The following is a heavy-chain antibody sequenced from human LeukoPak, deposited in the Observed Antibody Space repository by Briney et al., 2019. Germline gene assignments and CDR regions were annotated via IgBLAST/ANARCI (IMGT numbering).Heavy chain of an antibody. CDR2: IYYSGST. CDR3: ATSGAIVATIASDY. D-gene: IGHD5-12*01. Sequence: PSETLSLTCTVSGGSVSSGSYYWSWIRQPPGKGLEWIGYIYYSGSTNYNPSLKSRVTISVDTSKNQFSLKLSSVTAADTAVYYCATSGAIVATIASDYWGQGTLVTVSS. J-gene: IGHJ4*02. V-gene: IGHV4-61*01. CDR1: GGSVSSGSYY.